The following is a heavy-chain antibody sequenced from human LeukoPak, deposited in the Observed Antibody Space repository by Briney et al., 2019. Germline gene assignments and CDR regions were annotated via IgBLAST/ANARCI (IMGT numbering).Heavy chain of an antibody. CDR2: ISWNSGSI. CDR3: AKDIAYGGNPEYFQH. CDR1: GFTFDDYA. Sequence: PAGSLRLSCAASGFTFDDYAMHWVRQAPGKGLEWVSGISWNSGSIGYADSVKGRFTISRDNAKNSLYLQMNSLRAEDTALYYCAKDIAYGGNPEYFQHWGQGTLVTGSS. J-gene: IGHJ1*01. D-gene: IGHD4-23*01. V-gene: IGHV3-9*01.